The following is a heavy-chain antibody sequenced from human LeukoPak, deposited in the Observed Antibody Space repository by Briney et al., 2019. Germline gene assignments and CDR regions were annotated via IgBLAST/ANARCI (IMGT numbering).Heavy chain of an antibody. CDR3: ARDSYYYDSSGLT. Sequence: GGSLRLSCAASGFTFSSYSMNWVRQAPGKGLEWVPYVSSSSSTIYYADSVKGRFTISRDNAKNSLYLQMNSLRAEDTAVYYCARDSYYYDSSGLTWGQGTLVTVSS. D-gene: IGHD3-22*01. V-gene: IGHV3-48*01. J-gene: IGHJ5*02. CDR1: GFTFSSYS. CDR2: VSSSSSTI.